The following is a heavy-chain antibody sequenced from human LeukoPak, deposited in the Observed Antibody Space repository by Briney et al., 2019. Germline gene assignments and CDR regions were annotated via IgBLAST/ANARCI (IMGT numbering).Heavy chain of an antibody. CDR1: GYTFTDYA. Sequence: ASVKVSCKASGYTFTDYAIHWVRQAPGQRLEWMGWINTGNGNTRYSQKFQDRFTIARDTSASTAYMELSSLRSEDTAVYYCARDYDILTGYHLYCDYWGQGTLVTVSS. V-gene: IGHV1-3*04. D-gene: IGHD3-9*01. CDR2: INTGNGNT. J-gene: IGHJ4*02. CDR3: ARDYDILTGYHLYCDY.